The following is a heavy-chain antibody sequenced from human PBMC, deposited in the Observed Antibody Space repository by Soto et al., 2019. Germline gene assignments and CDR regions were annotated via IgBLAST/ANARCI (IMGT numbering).Heavy chain of an antibody. J-gene: IGHJ4*02. V-gene: IGHV3-30-3*01. CDR3: ARSGDGYTPWGYYFDY. CDR2: ISYDGSNK. Sequence: GGSLRLSCAASGFTFSSYAMHWVRQAPGKGLEWVAVISYDGSNKYYADSVKGRFTISRDNSKNTLYLQMNSLRAEDTAVYYCARSGDGYTPWGYYFDYWGQGTLVTVSS. D-gene: IGHD3-16*01. CDR1: GFTFSSYA.